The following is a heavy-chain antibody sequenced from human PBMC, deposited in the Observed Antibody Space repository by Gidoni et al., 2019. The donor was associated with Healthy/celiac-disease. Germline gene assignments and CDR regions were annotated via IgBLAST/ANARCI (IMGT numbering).Heavy chain of an antibody. Sequence: EVPLLESGGGLVQPGGSLSLSCAASGFPFSSSAMSWVRQAPGKGLEWVSAISGSGGSTYYADSVKGRFTISRDNSKNTLYLQMNSLRAEDTAVYYCAKAPPYYYGSSGYYGDAFDIWGQGTMVTVSS. CDR3: AKAPPYYYGSSGYYGDAFDI. D-gene: IGHD3-22*01. V-gene: IGHV3-23*01. J-gene: IGHJ3*02. CDR1: GFPFSSSA. CDR2: ISGSGGST.